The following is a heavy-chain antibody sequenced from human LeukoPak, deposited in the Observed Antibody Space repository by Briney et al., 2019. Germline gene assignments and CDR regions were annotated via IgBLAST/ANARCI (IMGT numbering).Heavy chain of an antibody. Sequence: PSETLSLTCTVSGGSISSYYWSWLRQPAGKGLEWFGRIYTSGSTNYNPSLKSRVTMSVDMSKNQFSLKLSSVTAADTAVYYCARDRGYYGSGFFNDAFDIWGQGTMVTVSS. V-gene: IGHV4-4*07. J-gene: IGHJ3*02. CDR3: ARDRGYYGSGFFNDAFDI. CDR2: IYTSGST. CDR1: GGSISSYY. D-gene: IGHD3-10*01.